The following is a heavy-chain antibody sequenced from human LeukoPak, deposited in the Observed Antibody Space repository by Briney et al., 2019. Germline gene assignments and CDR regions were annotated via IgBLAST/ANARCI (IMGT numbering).Heavy chain of an antibody. CDR2: IYTSGDT. CDR3: ARGGSSSWVDY. J-gene: IGHJ4*02. V-gene: IGHV4-61*02. D-gene: IGHD6-13*01. CDR1: GGSVTRGAYS. Sequence: SETLSLTCTVSGGSVTRGAYSWTWIRQPVGKGLEWIGRIYTSGDTKYNPSLKSRVTISVDTSKNQFSLKLSSVTAADTAVYYCARGGSSSWVDYWGQGTLVTVSS.